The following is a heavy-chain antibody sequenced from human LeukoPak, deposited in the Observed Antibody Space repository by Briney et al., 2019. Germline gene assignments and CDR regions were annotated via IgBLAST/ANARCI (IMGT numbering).Heavy chain of an antibody. CDR3: AGQIVVVRAAEGSDWFDP. CDR1: GYSISSGYY. CDR2: IYHSGNT. Sequence: SETLSLTCAVSGYSISSGYYWGWIRPPPGKGLEWIESIYHSGNTYYNPSLKSRVTISVDTSKNQFSLKLSSVTAADTAVYYCAGQIVVVRAAEGSDWFDPWGQGTLVTVSS. V-gene: IGHV4-38-2*01. J-gene: IGHJ5*02. D-gene: IGHD2-2*01.